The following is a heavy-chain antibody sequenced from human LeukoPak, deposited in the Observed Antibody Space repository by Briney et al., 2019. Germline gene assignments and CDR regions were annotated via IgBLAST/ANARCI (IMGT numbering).Heavy chain of an antibody. D-gene: IGHD2-2*01. CDR1: GFTFDDYA. CDR3: ARSSCSSTSCHFDY. J-gene: IGHJ4*02. V-gene: IGHV3-9*01. CDR2: ISWNSGSI. Sequence: GGSLRLSCAASGFTFDDYAMHWVRQAPGKGLEWVSGISWNSGSIGYADSVKGRFTISRDNAKNSLYLQMNSLRAEDTALYYCARSSCSSTSCHFDYWGQGTLVTVSS.